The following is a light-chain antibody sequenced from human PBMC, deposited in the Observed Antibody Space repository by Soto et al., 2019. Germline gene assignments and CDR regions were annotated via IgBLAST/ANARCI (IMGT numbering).Light chain of an antibody. V-gene: IGLV2-14*01. CDR2: DVN. J-gene: IGLJ1*01. CDR1: SSDVGGYDF. Sequence: QSALTQPASVSGSPGQSITISCTGTSSDVGGYDFVSWYQHHPGKAPKLMIFDVNNRPAGLSNRFSGSKSGSTASLTISGLQTEDEADYYCSSYTTSHTRVFGTGTKVTV. CDR3: SSYTTSHTRV.